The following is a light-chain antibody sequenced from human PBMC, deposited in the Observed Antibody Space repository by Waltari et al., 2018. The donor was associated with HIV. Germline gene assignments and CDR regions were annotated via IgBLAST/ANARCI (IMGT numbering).Light chain of an antibody. J-gene: IGLJ1*01. CDR3: CSYTVNSTGV. Sequence: QSALTQPASVSGSPGQSIAISCTGTSGDIGTYKYVSWYQQHTGKVPKLIISDVNVRPSGVSDRFSGSKSGNTATLTISGLNSDDEADYYCCSYTVNSTGVFGAGT. CDR2: DVN. V-gene: IGLV2-14*03. CDR1: SGDIGTYKY.